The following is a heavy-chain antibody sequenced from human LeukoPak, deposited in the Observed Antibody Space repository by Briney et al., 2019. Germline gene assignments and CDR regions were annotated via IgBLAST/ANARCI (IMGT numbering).Heavy chain of an antibody. CDR2: SSGRGGST. CDR3: AKDTDVFPVYLGLFDY. Sequence: GSLRLSCAASGFTFSSYAMSWVRQAPGKGLEWVSSSSGRGGSTYYADSVKGRFTISRDNSKSTVYLQMNSLRAEDTAVYYCAKDTDVFPVYLGLFDYWGQGPLVTVSS. J-gene: IGHJ4*02. CDR1: GFTFSSYA. D-gene: IGHD3-9*01. V-gene: IGHV3-23*01.